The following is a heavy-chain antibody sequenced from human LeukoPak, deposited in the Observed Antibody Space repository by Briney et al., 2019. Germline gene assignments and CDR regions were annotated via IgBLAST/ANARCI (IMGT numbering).Heavy chain of an antibody. Sequence: GGSLRLSCAASGFTFSNAWMSWVRQAPGKGLEWVGRIKSKTDGGTTDYAAPVKGRFTISRDDSKNTLYLQMNSLKTEDTAVYYCYEGYDYVWGRPFDYWGQGTLVTVSS. D-gene: IGHD3-16*01. CDR2: IKSKTDGGTT. CDR1: GFTFSNAW. CDR3: YEGYDYVWGRPFDY. V-gene: IGHV3-15*01. J-gene: IGHJ4*02.